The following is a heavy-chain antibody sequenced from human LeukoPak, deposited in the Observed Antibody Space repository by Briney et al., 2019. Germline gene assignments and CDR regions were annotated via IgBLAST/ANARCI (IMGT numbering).Heavy chain of an antibody. CDR2: INHSGST. CDR3: AREPHEVRHFDWLSYYYFDY. Sequence: SETLSLTCAVYGGSFSGYYWSWIRQPPGKGLEWIGEINHSGSTNYNPSLKSRVTISVDTSKNQFSLKLSSVTAADTAVYYCAREPHEVRHFDWLSYYYFDYWGQGTLVTVSS. CDR1: GGSFSGYY. D-gene: IGHD3-9*01. V-gene: IGHV4-34*01. J-gene: IGHJ4*02.